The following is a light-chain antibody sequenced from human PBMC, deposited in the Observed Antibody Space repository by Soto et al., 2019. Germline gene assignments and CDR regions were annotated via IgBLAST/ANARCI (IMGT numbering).Light chain of an antibody. CDR3: SSYTSSSTPYV. Sequence: QSALTQPASVSGSPGQSITISCTGTSSDVGRYKYVSWYQQHPGKVPKLMIYEVSNRPSGVSNRFSGSKSGNTASLTISGLQAEDEADYYCSSYTSSSTPYVFGTGTKLTVL. V-gene: IGLV2-14*01. CDR1: SSDVGRYKY. CDR2: EVS. J-gene: IGLJ1*01.